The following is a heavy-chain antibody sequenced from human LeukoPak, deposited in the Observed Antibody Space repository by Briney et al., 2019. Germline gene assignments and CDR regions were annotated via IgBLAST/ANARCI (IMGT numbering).Heavy chain of an antibody. J-gene: IGHJ3*02. Sequence: ETLSLTCTVSGGSISSSSYYWGWIRQPPGKGLEWIGSIYYSGSTYYNPSLKSRVTISVDTSKNQFSLKVSSVTAADTAVYYCARRELLSTPDAFDIGGQGTMVTVSS. CDR1: GGSISSSSYY. V-gene: IGHV4-39*01. D-gene: IGHD3-10*01. CDR2: IYYSGST. CDR3: ARRELLSTPDAFDI.